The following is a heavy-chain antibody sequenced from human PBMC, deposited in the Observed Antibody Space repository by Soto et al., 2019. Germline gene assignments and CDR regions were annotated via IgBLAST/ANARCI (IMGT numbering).Heavy chain of an antibody. CDR3: ARAWGVLVPAATNFFDY. CDR1: GFTFSSYA. D-gene: IGHD2-2*01. Sequence: QVQLVESGGGVVQPGRSLRLSCAASGFTFSSYAMHWVRQAPGKGLEWVAVISYDGSNKYYADSVKGRFTISRDNSKNPLYLQMKGLIVADTAVYDCARAWGVLVPAATNFFDYWGQGTLVTVSS. V-gene: IGHV3-30-3*01. J-gene: IGHJ4*02. CDR2: ISYDGSNK.